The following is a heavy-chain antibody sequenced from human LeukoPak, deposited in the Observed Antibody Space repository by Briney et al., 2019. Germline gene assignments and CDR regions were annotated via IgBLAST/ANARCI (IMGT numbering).Heavy chain of an antibody. Sequence: GSSVKVSCKASGGTFSSYAISWVRQAPGQGLEWMGRIIPILGIANYAQKFQGRVTITADKSTSTAYMELSSLRSEDTAVYYCARYYYDSSGYVSNWGQGTLVTVSS. CDR3: ARYYYDSSGYVSN. V-gene: IGHV1-69*04. J-gene: IGHJ4*02. D-gene: IGHD3-22*01. CDR2: IIPILGIA. CDR1: GGTFSSYA.